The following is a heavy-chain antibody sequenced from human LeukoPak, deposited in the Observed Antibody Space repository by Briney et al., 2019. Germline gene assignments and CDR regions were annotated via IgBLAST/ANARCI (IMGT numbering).Heavy chain of an antibody. CDR3: ARGPKQQLVLFY. D-gene: IGHD6-13*01. V-gene: IGHV1-8*01. CDR1: GYTLTSYD. J-gene: IGHJ4*02. Sequence: GASVKVSCKASGYTLTSYDINWVRQATGQGLEWMGWMNPNSGRTGYAQKFRDRVSITRNTSISTAYMELSSLRSEDTAVYYCARGPKQQLVLFYWGQGNLVTVSS. CDR2: MNPNSGRT.